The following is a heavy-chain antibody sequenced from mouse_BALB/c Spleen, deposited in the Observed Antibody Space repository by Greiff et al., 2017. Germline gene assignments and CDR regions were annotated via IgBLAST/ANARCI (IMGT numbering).Heavy chain of an antibody. D-gene: IGHD2-4*01. CDR3: ARGYDYDGRNFDV. V-gene: IGHV3-2*02. J-gene: IGHJ1*01. CDR1: GYSITSDYA. Sequence: EVQLQQSGPGLVKPSQSLSLTCTVTGYSITSDYAWNWIRQFPGNKLEWMGYISYSGSTSYNPSLKSRISITRDTSKNQFFLQLNSVTTEDTATYYCARGYDYDGRNFDVWGAGTTVTVSS. CDR2: ISYSGST.